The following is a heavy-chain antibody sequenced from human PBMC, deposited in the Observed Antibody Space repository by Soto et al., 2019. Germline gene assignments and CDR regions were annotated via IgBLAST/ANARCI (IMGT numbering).Heavy chain of an antibody. V-gene: IGHV3-30*18. D-gene: IGHD6-13*01. CDR3: AKETTLYSSSWYLSGMDV. CDR1: AFTFSSYG. J-gene: IGHJ6*02. Sequence: QVQLVESGGGVVQPGRSLRLSCAASAFTFSSYGMHWFRQAPGKGLEWVAVISYDRSNKYYTESVKGRFTISRDNAKNTLYLQMNSLRAEDTAVYFCAKETTLYSSSWYLSGMDVWGQGTTVTVSS. CDR2: ISYDRSNK.